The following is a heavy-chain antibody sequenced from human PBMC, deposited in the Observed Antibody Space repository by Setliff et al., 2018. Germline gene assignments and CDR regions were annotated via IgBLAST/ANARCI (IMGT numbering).Heavy chain of an antibody. V-gene: IGHV4-38-2*02. CDR3: ARDGSSSWYAGMD. D-gene: IGHD6-13*01. CDR2: IYYSGST. CDR1: GYSISSGYY. J-gene: IGHJ4*02. Sequence: SETLSLTCAVSGYSISSGYYWGWIRQPPGKGLEWIGSIYYSGSTYYNPSLKSRVTISVDTSNNQFSLKLSSVTAADTAVYYCARDGSSSWYAGMDWGQGTLVTVSS.